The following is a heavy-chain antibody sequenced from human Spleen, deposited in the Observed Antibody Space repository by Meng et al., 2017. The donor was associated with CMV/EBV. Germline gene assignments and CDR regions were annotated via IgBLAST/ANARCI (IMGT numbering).Heavy chain of an antibody. J-gene: IGHJ4*02. Sequence: GESLKISCAAPGLSRYWMHWVRQAPGKGLEWVAVISYDGSNKYYADSVKGRFTISRDNAKKSLYLQMNSLRAEDTALYYCAKDILSIAVPGWMDVWGQGTLVTVSS. CDR1: GLSRYW. CDR3: AKDILSIAVPGWMDV. D-gene: IGHD6-6*01. CDR2: ISYDGSNK. V-gene: IGHV3-30*18.